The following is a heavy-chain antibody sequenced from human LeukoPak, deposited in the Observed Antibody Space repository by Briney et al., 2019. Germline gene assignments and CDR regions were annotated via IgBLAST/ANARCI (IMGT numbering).Heavy chain of an antibody. CDR1: GFTFSSYS. CDR2: ISSSSSYI. CDR3: ASNPLRQYQLLHNWFDP. J-gene: IGHJ5*02. V-gene: IGHV3-21*04. D-gene: IGHD2-2*01. Sequence: GGSLRLSCAASGFTFSSYSMNWVRQAPGKGLEWVSSISSSSSYIYYADSVKGRFTISRDNAKNSLYLQMNSLRAEDTAVYYCASNPLRQYQLLHNWFDPWGQGTLVTVSS.